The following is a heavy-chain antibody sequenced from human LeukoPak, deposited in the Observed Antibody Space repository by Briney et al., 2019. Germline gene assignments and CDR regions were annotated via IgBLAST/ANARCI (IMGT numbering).Heavy chain of an antibody. CDR3: AKDLRGGPRYFDY. CDR2: ISGTGGST. D-gene: IGHD3-16*01. J-gene: IGHJ4*02. CDR1: GFTFSSYA. Sequence: GGSLRLSCAASGFTFSSYAMSWVRQDQGKGLEWVSGISGTGGSTYYADSVKGRFTISRDNPKNTLYLQMNSLRAEDTAVYYCAKDLRGGPRYFDYWGQGTLVTVSS. V-gene: IGHV3-23*01.